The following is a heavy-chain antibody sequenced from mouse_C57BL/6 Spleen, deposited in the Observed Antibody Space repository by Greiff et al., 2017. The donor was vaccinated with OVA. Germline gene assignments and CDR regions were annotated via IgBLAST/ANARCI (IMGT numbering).Heavy chain of an antibody. Sequence: DVKLVESGGGLVKPGGSLKLSCAASGFTFSSYAMSWVRQTPEKRLEWVATISDGGSYTYYPDNVKGRFTISRDNAKNNLFLQMSHLNAEATAIYCCARGGSSPYYFDYWGQGTTLTVSS. CDR3: ARGGSSPYYFDY. CDR1: GFTFSSYA. J-gene: IGHJ2*01. D-gene: IGHD1-1*01. CDR2: ISDGGSYT. V-gene: IGHV5-4*03.